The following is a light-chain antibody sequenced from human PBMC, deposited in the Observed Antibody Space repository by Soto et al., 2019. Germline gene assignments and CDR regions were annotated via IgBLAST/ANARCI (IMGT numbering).Light chain of an antibody. CDR2: DVS. J-gene: IGLJ1*01. Sequence: QSVLTQPPSASGSPGQSVTISCTGTSSDVGGYNYVSWYQQHPGKAPKLMIYDVSNRPSGVSSRFSGSKSGNTASLTISGLQAEDGADYYCSSYTSSSILYVFGTGTKVTVL. CDR3: SSYTSSSILYV. CDR1: SSDVGGYNY. V-gene: IGLV2-14*01.